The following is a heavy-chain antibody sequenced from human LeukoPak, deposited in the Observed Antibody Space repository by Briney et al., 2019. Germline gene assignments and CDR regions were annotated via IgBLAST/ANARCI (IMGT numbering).Heavy chain of an antibody. CDR2: IYPGDSDT. CDR1: GYSFTSYW. D-gene: IGHD7-27*01. V-gene: IGHV5-51*03. CDR3: ARLTGDNGTPYYFDY. Sequence: GESLKISCKGSGYSFTSYWIGWVRPMPGKGLEWMGIIYPGDSDTRYSPSFQGQVTISADKSISTAYLQWSSLKASDTAMYYCARLTGDNGTPYYFDYWGQGTLVTVSS. J-gene: IGHJ4*02.